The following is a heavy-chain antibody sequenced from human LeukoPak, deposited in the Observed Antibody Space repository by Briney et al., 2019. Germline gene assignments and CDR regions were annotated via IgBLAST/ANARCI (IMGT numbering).Heavy chain of an antibody. J-gene: IGHJ4*02. CDR1: GFTFTSYW. Sequence: GGSLRLSCAASGFTFTSYWMSWVRQAPGKGLEWVANIKQDGSEKHYVDSVKGRFTISRDNTKNSLYLQMDSLRADDTAVYYCTRLHNSGWTRYWGQGTLVTVSS. CDR3: TRLHNSGWTRY. V-gene: IGHV3-7*01. CDR2: IKQDGSEK. D-gene: IGHD6-19*01.